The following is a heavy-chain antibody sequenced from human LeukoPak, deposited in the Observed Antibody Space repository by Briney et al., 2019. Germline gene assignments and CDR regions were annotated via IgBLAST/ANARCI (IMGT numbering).Heavy chain of an antibody. CDR3: ARFSTKGPILYGMDV. Sequence: ASVKVSCKASGYTFTGYYMHWVRQAPGQGLEWMGWVNAGNGNTKYSQKFQGRVTITRDTSASTAYMELSSLRSEDTAVYYCARFSTKGPILYGMDVWGHGTTVTVSS. V-gene: IGHV1-3*01. CDR2: VNAGNGNT. CDR1: GYTFTGYY. J-gene: IGHJ6*02. D-gene: IGHD3-9*01.